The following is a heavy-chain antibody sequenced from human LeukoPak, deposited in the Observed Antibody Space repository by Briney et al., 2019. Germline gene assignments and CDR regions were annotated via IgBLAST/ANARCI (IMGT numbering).Heavy chain of an antibody. Sequence: GGSLRLSCAASGFTFSSYAMSWVRQAPGKGLEWVSAISGSGGSTYYADSVKARFTISRDNSKNTLYLQMNSLRAEDTAVYYCAKEGVDYGDYDLYFDYWGQGTLVTVSS. CDR2: ISGSGGST. CDR3: AKEGVDYGDYDLYFDY. V-gene: IGHV3-23*01. CDR1: GFTFSSYA. J-gene: IGHJ4*02. D-gene: IGHD4-17*01.